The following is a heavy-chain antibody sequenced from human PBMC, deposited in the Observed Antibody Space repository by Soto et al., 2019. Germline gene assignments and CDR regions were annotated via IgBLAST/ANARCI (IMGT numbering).Heavy chain of an antibody. CDR1: GFTFNTYG. CDR2: ISLDGGNK. D-gene: IGHD6-13*01. CDR3: AKEEGYSSSYYTY. J-gene: IGHJ4*02. Sequence: QVQLVESGGGVVQPGRSLRLSCAASGFTFNTYGMHWVRQAPGKGLEWVAVISLDGGNKLYGDSVKGRFTVSRDNSKNSLYLQMSSLRAEDTAVYYCAKEEGYSSSYYTYWGQGTLVTVSS. V-gene: IGHV3-30*18.